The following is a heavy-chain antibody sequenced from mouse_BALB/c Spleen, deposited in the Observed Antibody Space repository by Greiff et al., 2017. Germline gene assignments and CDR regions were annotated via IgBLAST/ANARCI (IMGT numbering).Heavy chain of an antibody. CDR2: IWAGGST. CDR1: GFSLTSYG. V-gene: IGHV2-9*02. CDR3: ARDRGLYGYLYAMDY. D-gene: IGHD2-2*01. J-gene: IGHJ4*01. Sequence: QVQLQQSGPGLVAPSQSLSITCTVSGFSLTSYGVHWVRQPPGKGLEWLGVIWAGGSTNYNSALMSRLSISKDNSKSQVFLKMNSLQTDDTAMYYCARDRGLYGYLYAMDYWGQGTSVTVSS.